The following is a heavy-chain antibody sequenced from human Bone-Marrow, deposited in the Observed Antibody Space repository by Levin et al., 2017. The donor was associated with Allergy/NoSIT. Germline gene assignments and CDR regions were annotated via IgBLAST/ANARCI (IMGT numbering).Heavy chain of an antibody. V-gene: IGHV3-30-3*01. D-gene: IGHD6-6*01. CDR3: ARDFSARADSHHYLDY. CDR2: ISFDGNNK. J-gene: IGHJ4*02. Sequence: PGGSLRLSCEASGFTFGYYALHWVRQAPGKGLDWVAAISFDGNNKFYADSVKGRFTISRDNSKNTLFLQMTTLRADDTAVYYCARDFSARADSHHYLDYWGLGTLVTVSS. CDR1: GFTFGYYA.